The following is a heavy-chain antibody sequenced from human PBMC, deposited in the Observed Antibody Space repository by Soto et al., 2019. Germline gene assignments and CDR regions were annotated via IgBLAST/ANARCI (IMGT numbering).Heavy chain of an antibody. CDR1: GGSFSGYY. J-gene: IGHJ4*02. CDR2: INHSGST. V-gene: IGHV4-34*01. CDR3: ARTAKRGYYYDSSGYYYY. D-gene: IGHD3-22*01. Sequence: QVQLQQWGAGLLKPSETLSLTCAVYGGSFSGYYWSWIRQPPGKGLEWIGEINHSGSTNYNPSLKSRVTISVDTSKNQFSLKLRSVTAADTALYYCARTAKRGYYYDSSGYYYYWGQGTLVTVSS.